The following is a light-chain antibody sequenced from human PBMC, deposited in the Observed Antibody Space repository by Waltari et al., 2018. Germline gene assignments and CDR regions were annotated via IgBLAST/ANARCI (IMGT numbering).Light chain of an antibody. CDR1: SSNIGSYYN. CDR3: QSFDSSLDGYV. Sequence: QSVLTQPPSVSGAPGQRVTISCTGSSSNIGSYYNVHWYPHLPGTAPKVRIYAKNNRPSGVPDRFSGSKSGASSSLAITGLQAEDEADYYCQSFDSSLDGYVFGTGTKVTVL. V-gene: IGLV1-40*01. CDR2: AKN. J-gene: IGLJ1*01.